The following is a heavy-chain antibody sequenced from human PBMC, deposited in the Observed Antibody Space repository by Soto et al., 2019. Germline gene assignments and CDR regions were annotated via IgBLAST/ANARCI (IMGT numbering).Heavy chain of an antibody. CDR3: ARDTGYFDGSGYYYGLDS. V-gene: IGHV4-61*01. CDR1: GDSVRRGSYY. D-gene: IGHD3-22*01. CDR2: IFYSGST. J-gene: IGHJ5*01. Sequence: SETLSLTCTVSGDSVRRGSYYWSWIRQPPGKGLEWIGHIFYSGSTTYNPSLQSRVTISLNTSKNQFSLKLTSVTAADTAMYFCARDTGYFDGSGYYYGLDSWGQGTLVTVSS.